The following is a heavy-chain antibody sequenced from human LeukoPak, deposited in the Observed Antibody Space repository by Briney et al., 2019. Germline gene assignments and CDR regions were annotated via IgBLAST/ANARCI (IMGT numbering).Heavy chain of an antibody. CDR2: ISSNGAST. CDR1: GFTFSTYG. Sequence: GGSLRLSCAASGFTFSTYGMHWVRQAPGKGLEWVSGISSNGASTCYVDSVKGRFTISRDNSKNTLFLQMNSLRAEDTAVYYCAKRGSVGTLGHFDYWGQGTLVTVSS. CDR3: AKRGSVGTLGHFDY. J-gene: IGHJ4*02. D-gene: IGHD6-13*01. V-gene: IGHV3-23*01.